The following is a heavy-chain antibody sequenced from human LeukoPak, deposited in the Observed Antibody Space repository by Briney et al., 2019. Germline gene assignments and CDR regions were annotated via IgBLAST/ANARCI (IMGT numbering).Heavy chain of an antibody. CDR2: INHNGNVN. V-gene: IGHV3-7*01. CDR1: GFTFGSYW. Sequence: GGSLRLSCAASGFTFGSYWMNWARQAPGKGLEWVASINHNGNVNYYVDSVKGRFTISRDNAKNSLYLQMNSLKAEDTALYYCAREVSEGFDFWGQGTLVTVSS. CDR3: AREVSEGFDF. D-gene: IGHD3-22*01. J-gene: IGHJ4*02.